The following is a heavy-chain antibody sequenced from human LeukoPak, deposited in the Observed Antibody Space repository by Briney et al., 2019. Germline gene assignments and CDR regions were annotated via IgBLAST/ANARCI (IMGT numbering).Heavy chain of an antibody. CDR1: GFIFSNYA. D-gene: IGHD6-13*01. CDR2: VLYDGETK. J-gene: IGHJ4*02. V-gene: IGHV3-30*04. CDR3: AKDRIDPGIADYFDY. Sequence: TGGSLRLSCAASGFIFSNYALHWVRQAPGKGLEWVAVVLYDGETKYYADSVKGRFTISRDNSKNTLYLQMNSLRAEDTAVYYCAKDRIDPGIADYFDYWGQGTLVTVSS.